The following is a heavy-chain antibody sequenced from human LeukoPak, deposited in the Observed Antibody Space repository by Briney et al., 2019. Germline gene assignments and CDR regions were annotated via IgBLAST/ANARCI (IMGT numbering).Heavy chain of an antibody. J-gene: IGHJ5*02. D-gene: IGHD3-22*01. Sequence: GESLKISCKGSGYSFTSYWISWVRQMPRKGLEWMGRIDPSDSYTNYSPSFQGHVTISADKSISTAYLQWSSLKASDIAMYYCARQDSSGYYTNWFDPWGQGTLVTVSS. V-gene: IGHV5-10-1*01. CDR3: ARQDSSGYYTNWFDP. CDR2: IDPSDSYT. CDR1: GYSFTSYW.